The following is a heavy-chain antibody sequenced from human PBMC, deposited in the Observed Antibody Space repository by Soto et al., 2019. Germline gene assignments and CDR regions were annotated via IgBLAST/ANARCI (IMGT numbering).Heavy chain of an antibody. CDR3: ARHHDS. J-gene: IGHJ4*02. V-gene: IGHV4-59*08. CDR2: IYDSGST. Sequence: PSETLSLTCTVSGGSISHFYWSWIRQSPGKGLEWLGYIYDSGSTSYNPSLRSRVTMSMDTSKTQFSLKVSSVTAADTAAYYCARHHDSWGQGTLVTVSS. CDR1: GGSISHFY.